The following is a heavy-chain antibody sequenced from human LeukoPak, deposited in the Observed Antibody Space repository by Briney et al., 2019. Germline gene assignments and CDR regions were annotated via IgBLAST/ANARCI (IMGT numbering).Heavy chain of an antibody. J-gene: IGHJ4*02. D-gene: IGHD3-22*01. CDR2: INPNSGGT. V-gene: IGHV1-2*02. CDR3: ARDLDSSASLED. Sequence: ASVKVSCKASGYTFTGHSMHWVRQAPGQGLEWMGWINPNSGGTNYGQKFQGRVTMTRDTSIGTAYMELSSLRSDDTAVYYCARDLDSSASLEDWGQGTLVIVSS. CDR1: GYTFTGHS.